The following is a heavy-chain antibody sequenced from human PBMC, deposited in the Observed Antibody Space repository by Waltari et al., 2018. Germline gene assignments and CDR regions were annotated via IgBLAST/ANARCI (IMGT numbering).Heavy chain of an antibody. CDR2: IIPILGIA. J-gene: IGHJ6*03. CDR1: GGTFSSYS. CDR3: AREGPRDGVVTHYYYYYMDV. D-gene: IGHD3-3*01. V-gene: IGHV1-69*10. Sequence: QVQLVQSGAEVKKPGSSVKVSCKASGGTFSSYSISWLRQAPAQGLEWMGGIIPILGIANYAQKFQGRVTITADKSTSTAYMELSSLRSEDTAVYYCAREGPRDGVVTHYYYYYMDVWGKGTTVTVSS.